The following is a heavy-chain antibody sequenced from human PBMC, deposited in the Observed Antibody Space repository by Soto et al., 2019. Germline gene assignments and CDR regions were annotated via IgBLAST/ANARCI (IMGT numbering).Heavy chain of an antibody. CDR1: GGSISSSSYY. CDR3: ARLEEQVYYFDY. Sequence: PSETLSLTCTVSGGSISSSSYYWGWIRQPPGKGLEWIGSIYYSGSTYYNPSLKSRVTISVDTSKNQFSLKLSSVTAADTAVYYCARLEEQVYYFDYWGQGTLVTVSS. V-gene: IGHV4-39*01. J-gene: IGHJ4*02. CDR2: IYYSGST.